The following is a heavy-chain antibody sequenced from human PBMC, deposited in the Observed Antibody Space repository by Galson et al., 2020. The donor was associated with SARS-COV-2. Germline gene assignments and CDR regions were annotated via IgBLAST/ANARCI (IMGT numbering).Heavy chain of an antibody. CDR2: IKQDGSEK. Sequence: GESLKISCAASGFTFSSYWMSWVRQAPGKGLEWVANIKQDGSEKYYVDSVKGRFTISRDNAKNSLYLQMNSLRAEDTAVYYWARVGSSSWYFEYWGQGTLVTVSS. CDR1: GFTFSSYW. J-gene: IGHJ4*02. CDR3: ARVGSSSWYFEY. V-gene: IGHV3-7*01. D-gene: IGHD6-13*01.